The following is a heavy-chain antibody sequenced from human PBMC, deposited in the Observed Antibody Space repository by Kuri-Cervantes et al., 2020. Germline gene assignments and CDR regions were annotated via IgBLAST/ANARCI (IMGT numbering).Heavy chain of an antibody. CDR2: ITGGTTI. V-gene: IGHV3-11*01. CDR1: GFTFSDYC. Sequence: GGSLRLSCAVSGFTFSDYCMNWIRQAPGKGLEWVSYITGGTTIYYADSVKGRSTISRDNAKNLLNLQMNSLRPDDTAVYYCARGGDVFDIWGQGTLVTVSS. D-gene: IGHD1-26*01. J-gene: IGHJ3*02. CDR3: ARGGDVFDI.